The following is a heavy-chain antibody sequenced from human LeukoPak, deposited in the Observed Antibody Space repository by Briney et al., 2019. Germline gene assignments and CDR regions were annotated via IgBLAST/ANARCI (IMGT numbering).Heavy chain of an antibody. V-gene: IGHV3-30-3*01. CDR1: GFTFSSYA. D-gene: IGHD3-22*01. J-gene: IGHJ3*02. CDR3: ARDEGVVADPCAFDI. CDR2: ISYDGSNK. Sequence: GGSLRLSCAASGFTFSSYAMHWVRQAPGKGLEWVAVISYDGSNKYYADSVKGRFTISRDNSKNTLYLQMNSLRAEDTAVYYCARDEGVVADPCAFDIWGQGTMVTVSS.